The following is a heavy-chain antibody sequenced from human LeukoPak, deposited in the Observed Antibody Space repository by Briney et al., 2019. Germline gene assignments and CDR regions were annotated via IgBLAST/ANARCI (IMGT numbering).Heavy chain of an antibody. CDR1: GFTFSSYS. V-gene: IGHV3-21*01. CDR3: ARDAPLLYYDILTGYTTEFDY. J-gene: IGHJ4*02. Sequence: GGSLRLSCAASGFTFSSYSMNWVRQAPGKGLEWVSSISSSSSYIYYADSVKGRFTISRDNAKNSLYLQMNSLRAEDTAVYYWARDAPLLYYDILTGYTTEFDYWGQGTLVTVSS. CDR2: ISSSSSYI. D-gene: IGHD3-9*01.